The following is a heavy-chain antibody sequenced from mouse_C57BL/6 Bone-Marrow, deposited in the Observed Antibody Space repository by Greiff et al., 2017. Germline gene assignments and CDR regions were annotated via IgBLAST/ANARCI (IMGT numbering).Heavy chain of an antibody. CDR3: ARGVYYCSSWYFDV. J-gene: IGHJ1*03. Sequence: QVQLQQPGAELVMPGASVKLSCKASGYTFTSYWMHWVKQRPGQGLEWIGEIDPSDSYTNYNQKFKSKSTLTVDTYSSTAYIQLSSLTSEASAVYDGARGVYYCSSWYFDVWCTGTMVTVSS. CDR2: IDPSDSYT. CDR1: GYTFTSYW. D-gene: IGHD1-1*01. V-gene: IGHV1-69*01.